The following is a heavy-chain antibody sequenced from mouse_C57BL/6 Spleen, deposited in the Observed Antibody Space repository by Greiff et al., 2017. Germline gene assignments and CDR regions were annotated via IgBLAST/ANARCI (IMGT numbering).Heavy chain of an antibody. CDR1: GYTFTRYW. D-gene: IGHD6-1*01. CDR2: IYPSDSEP. Sequence: VQLHQPGAELVRPGSSVKLSCEASGYTFTRYWMDWVKQRPGQGLEWIGNIYPSDSEPHSNQKFKDKATLTVDKSSSTAYMQLSSLTSEDSAVYYCALAVDDWGQGTTRTVAS. V-gene: IGHV1-61*01. J-gene: IGHJ2*01. CDR3: ALAVDD.